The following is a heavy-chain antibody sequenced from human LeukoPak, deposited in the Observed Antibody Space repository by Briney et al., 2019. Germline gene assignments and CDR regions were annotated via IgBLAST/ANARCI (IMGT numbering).Heavy chain of an antibody. D-gene: IGHD3-10*01. CDR2: ISGYNGVT. J-gene: IGHJ5*01. V-gene: IGHV1-18*04. Sequence: ASVKVSCKASGYAFNAFGFTWVRQAPGQGLKWMGWISGYNGVTNYAQNFQGRVTMTTDTSTSTAFMELGSLRFDDTAVYYCARMSLGYKTNWSDFWGQGTLVTVSS. CDR3: ARMSLGYKTNWSDF. CDR1: GYAFNAFG.